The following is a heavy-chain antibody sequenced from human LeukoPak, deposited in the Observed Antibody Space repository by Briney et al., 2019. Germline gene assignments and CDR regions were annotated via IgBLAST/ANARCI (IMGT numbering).Heavy chain of an antibody. CDR1: GFTLNSHD. Sequence: GGSLRLYCAACGFTLNSHDMIWLRQARGKGLEWVITFSGSGDNTYYANSVKGRFTISRDNSKNTLYLQMNSLRAEDTAVYSSAKVTSGSGTSGAFDYWGKGTLVTVSS. CDR2: FSGSGDNT. J-gene: IGHJ4*02. V-gene: IGHV3-23*01. CDR3: AKVTSGSGTSGAFDY. D-gene: IGHD3-10*01.